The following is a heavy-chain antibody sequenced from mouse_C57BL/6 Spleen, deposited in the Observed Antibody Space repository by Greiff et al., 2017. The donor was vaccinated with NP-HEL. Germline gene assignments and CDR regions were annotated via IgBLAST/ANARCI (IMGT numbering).Heavy chain of an antibody. CDR1: GYTFTDYY. J-gene: IGHJ2*01. CDR2: INPNNGGT. CDR3: ARGDGSGLYFDY. D-gene: IGHD3-2*02. Sequence: VQLQQSGPELVKPGASVKISCKASGYTFTDYYMNWVKQSHGKSLEWIGDINPNNGGTSYNQKFKGKATLTVDKSSSTAYMELRSLTSEDSAVYYCARGDGSGLYFDYWGQGTTLTVSS. V-gene: IGHV1-26*01.